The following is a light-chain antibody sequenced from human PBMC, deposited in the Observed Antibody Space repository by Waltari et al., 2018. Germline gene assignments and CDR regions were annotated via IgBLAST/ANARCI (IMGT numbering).Light chain of an antibody. CDR1: QSVNSR. CDR3: QQYNDWPLT. CDR2: GAS. J-gene: IGKJ1*01. Sequence: EIVMTQSPATLSASPGERVTLSCRASQSVNSRLAWYQQKPGQAPTLLIYGASTRATGIPARFSGSGSATEFTLTISSLQSEDFAVYYCQQYNDWPLTFSQGTKVEIK. V-gene: IGKV3-15*01.